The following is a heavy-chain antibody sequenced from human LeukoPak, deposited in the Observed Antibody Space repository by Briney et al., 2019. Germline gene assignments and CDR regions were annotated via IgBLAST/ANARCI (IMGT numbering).Heavy chain of an antibody. CDR3: VKAAGSWYGYFDY. CDR2: IWYDGSHK. D-gene: IGHD6-13*01. Sequence: GGSLRLSCAASGFTFSSYGMHWVRQAPGKGLEWVAVIWYDGSHKYYADSVKGRFTISRDNSKNTLYLQMSSLRPEDTAVYYCVKAAGSWYGYFDYWGQGTLVTVSS. CDR1: GFTFSSYG. J-gene: IGHJ4*02. V-gene: IGHV3-30*02.